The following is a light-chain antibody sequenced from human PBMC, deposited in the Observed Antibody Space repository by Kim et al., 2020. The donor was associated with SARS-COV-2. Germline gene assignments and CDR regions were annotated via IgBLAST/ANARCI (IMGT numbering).Light chain of an antibody. V-gene: IGLV3-9*01. CDR3: QVWDSSTVV. J-gene: IGLJ2*01. CDR1: NSGSKK. Sequence: VAQGQTARITCGGNNSGSKKVYWYQQKPGQAPVLVIYRDSTRPSGIPERFSGSNSGNTATLTISRAEAEDEAYYYCQVWDSSTVVFGGGTQLTVL. CDR2: RDS.